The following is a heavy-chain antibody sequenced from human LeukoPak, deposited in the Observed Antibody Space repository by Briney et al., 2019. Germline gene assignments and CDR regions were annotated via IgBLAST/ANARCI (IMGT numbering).Heavy chain of an antibody. CDR2: IKQDGSEK. D-gene: IGHD5-18*01. J-gene: IGHJ6*03. V-gene: IGHV3-7*01. Sequence: PGGSLRLSCAASGFTFSSYWMSWVRQAPGKGLEWVANIKQDGSEKYYVDSVKGRFTISRDNAKNSLYLQMNSLRAEDTAVYYCARAGYSYGSDPYYYYMDVWGKGTTVTVSS. CDR3: ARAGYSYGSDPYYYYMDV. CDR1: GFTFSSYW.